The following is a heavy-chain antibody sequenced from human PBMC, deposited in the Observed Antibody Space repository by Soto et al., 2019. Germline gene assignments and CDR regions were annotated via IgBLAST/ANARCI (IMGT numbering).Heavy chain of an antibody. Sequence: QLQESGPGLVKPSQTLSLTCTVSGDSISSGDNYWSWIRQPPGKGLEWIGYIYYSGRGYYKPSLKSRVTMSGNTSKTQFSLTLTSVTAADTAVYYCARGGGFDSWGRGTLVTVSS. V-gene: IGHV4-30-4*01. D-gene: IGHD3-16*01. CDR1: GDSISSGDNY. CDR2: IYYSGRG. J-gene: IGHJ4*02. CDR3: ARGGGFDS.